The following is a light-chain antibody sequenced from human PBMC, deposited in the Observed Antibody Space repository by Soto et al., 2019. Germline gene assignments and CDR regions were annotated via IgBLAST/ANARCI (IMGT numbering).Light chain of an antibody. CDR2: DVS. V-gene: IGLV2-11*01. CDR3: CSYVCSYPHVV. CDR1: SSDVGAYNY. J-gene: IGLJ2*01. Sequence: QSALTQPRSVSGSPGQSVTISCTGTSSDVGAYNYVSWYQQHPTKAPKLIVYDVSKRPSGVPDRFHGSKSGNTASLTISGLQAEDEADYYCCSYVCSYPHVVFGGGTKLTVL.